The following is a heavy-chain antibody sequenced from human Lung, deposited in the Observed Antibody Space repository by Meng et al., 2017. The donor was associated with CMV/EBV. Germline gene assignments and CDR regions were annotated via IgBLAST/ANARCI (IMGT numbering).Heavy chain of an antibody. V-gene: IGHV3-7*01. CDR3: ARGYCSDDRCYGAQDF. Sequence: GESLKISCAASGFTFSSYWMNWVRQAPGKGLEWVANIKEDGSEKHYVASVKGRFTISRDNAKNSLFLQMNSLRAEDTAVYQCARGYCSDDRCYGAQDFWGQGXLVTVSS. J-gene: IGHJ4*02. CDR1: GFTFSSYW. CDR2: IKEDGSEK. D-gene: IGHD2-15*01.